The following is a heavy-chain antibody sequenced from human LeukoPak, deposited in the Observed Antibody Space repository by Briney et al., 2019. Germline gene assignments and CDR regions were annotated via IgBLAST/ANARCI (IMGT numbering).Heavy chain of an antibody. CDR3: AIEGSGRSLDP. V-gene: IGHV3-7*01. J-gene: IGHJ5*02. D-gene: IGHD3-3*01. Sequence: GGSLRLSCAASGFIFSNVWMSWVRQAPGKGLEWVANIKQDGSQNYYVDSMKGRFTISRDTARNSLHLQINSLRAEDTAMYYCAIEGSGRSLDPWGQGTLVTVSS. CDR1: GFIFSNVW. CDR2: IKQDGSQN.